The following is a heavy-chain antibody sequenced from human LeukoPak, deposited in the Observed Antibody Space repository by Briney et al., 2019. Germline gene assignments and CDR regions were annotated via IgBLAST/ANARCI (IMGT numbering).Heavy chain of an antibody. J-gene: IGHJ1*01. CDR2: IIPILGIA. Sequence: GASVKVSCKASGYTFTSYGISWVRQAPGQGLEWMGRIIPILGIANYAQKFQGRVTITADKSTSTAYMELSSLRSEDTAVYYCARGIPTNNYYGSGTHAGYLQHWGQGTLVTVSS. D-gene: IGHD3-10*01. CDR1: GYTFTSYG. CDR3: ARGIPTNNYYGSGTHAGYLQH. V-gene: IGHV1-69*04.